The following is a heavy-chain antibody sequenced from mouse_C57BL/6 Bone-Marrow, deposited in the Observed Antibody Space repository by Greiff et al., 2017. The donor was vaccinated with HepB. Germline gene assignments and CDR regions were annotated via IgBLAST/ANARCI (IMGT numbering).Heavy chain of an antibody. Sequence: QVQLQQSGAELVKPGASVKISCKASGYAFSSYWMNWVKQRPGKGLEWIGQIYPGDGDTNYNGKFKGKATQTADKSSSTAYMKHSSLTSENSAVYFCARGSITVVEGYWGQGTTLTVSS. V-gene: IGHV1-80*01. D-gene: IGHD1-1*01. CDR2: IYPGDGDT. CDR3: ARGSITVVEGY. J-gene: IGHJ2*01. CDR1: GYAFSSYW.